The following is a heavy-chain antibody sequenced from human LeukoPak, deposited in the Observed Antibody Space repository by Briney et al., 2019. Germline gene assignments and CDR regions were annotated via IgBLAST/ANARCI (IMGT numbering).Heavy chain of an antibody. J-gene: IGHJ5*02. V-gene: IGHV4-34*01. Sequence: KPSETLSLTCADYGGSFSGYYWSWIRQPPGKGLEWIGEINHSGSTNYNPSLKSRVTISVDTSKNQFSLKLSSVTAADTAVYYCARVSYNWNSAGFDPWGQGTLVTVSS. D-gene: IGHD1-7*01. CDR3: ARVSYNWNSAGFDP. CDR2: INHSGST. CDR1: GGSFSGYY.